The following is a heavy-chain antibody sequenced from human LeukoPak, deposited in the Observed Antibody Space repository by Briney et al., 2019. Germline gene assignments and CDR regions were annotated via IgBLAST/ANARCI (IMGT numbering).Heavy chain of an antibody. V-gene: IGHV3-64*04. Sequence: PGGSLRLSCSASGFTFSSYAMYWVRQAQGKGLEYVSVISSNGGSTYHADSVKGRFTISRDNAKNSSYLQMNSLRVEDTAVYYCAEEGRSLQTYWGQGTLVTVSS. J-gene: IGHJ4*02. CDR1: GFTFSSYA. CDR3: AEEGRSLQTY. D-gene: IGHD5-24*01. CDR2: ISSNGGST.